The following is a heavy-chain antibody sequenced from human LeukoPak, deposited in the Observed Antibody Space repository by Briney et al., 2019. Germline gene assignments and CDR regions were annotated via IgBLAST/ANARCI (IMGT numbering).Heavy chain of an antibody. Sequence: PGGSLRLSCAASGFNLTDYWMSWVRQAPGKGLEWVSSISSSSSYIYYADSVKGRFTISRDNAKNSLYLQMNSLRAEDTAVYYCARDRYGDYYFDYWGQGTLVTVSS. D-gene: IGHD4-17*01. J-gene: IGHJ4*02. CDR3: ARDRYGDYYFDY. CDR1: GFNLTDYW. CDR2: ISSSSSYI. V-gene: IGHV3-21*01.